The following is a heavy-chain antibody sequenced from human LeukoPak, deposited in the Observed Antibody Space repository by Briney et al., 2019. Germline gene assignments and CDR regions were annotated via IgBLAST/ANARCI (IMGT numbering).Heavy chain of an antibody. D-gene: IGHD4/OR15-4a*01. CDR1: GGSISSGDYY. V-gene: IGHV4-30-4*08. CDR3: AREGDGATDAFDI. J-gene: IGHJ3*02. Sequence: PSETLSLTCTVSGGSISSGDYYWSWIRQPPGKGLEWIGYIYYSGSTYYNPSLKSRVTISVDTSKSQFSLKLSSVTAADTAVYYCAREGDGATDAFDIWGQGTMVTVSS. CDR2: IYYSGST.